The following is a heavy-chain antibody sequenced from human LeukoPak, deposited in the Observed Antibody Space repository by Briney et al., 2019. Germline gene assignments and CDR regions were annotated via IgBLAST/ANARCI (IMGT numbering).Heavy chain of an antibody. V-gene: IGHV1-18*01. CDR2: ISPDKGNT. CDR1: GYTFTSYG. D-gene: IGHD2-2*01. CDR3: AREAYWGSTSSFDP. Sequence: VASVKVSCKSSGYTFTSYGISWVRQAPGQGLEWMGWISPDKGNTNYAQKFQGRVTMTTDTSTSTAHMELRSLRSDDTAVYYCAREAYWGSTSSFDPWGQGTLVTVSS. J-gene: IGHJ5*02.